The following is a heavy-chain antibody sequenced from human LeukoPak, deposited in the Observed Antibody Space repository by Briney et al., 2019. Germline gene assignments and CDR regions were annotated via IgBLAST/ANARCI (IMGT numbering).Heavy chain of an antibody. CDR1: GYTFTNYA. V-gene: IGHV1-2*02. CDR2: INPNTGDT. J-gene: IGHJ5*02. Sequence: ASVKVSCKASGYTFTNYAISWVRQAPGQGLEWMGWINPNTGDTDYAQKFQGRVTMTRDTSFSTAYMELSSLRSDDTAVYYCARITLPGLPLGWFDPWGQGTPVTVSS. CDR3: ARITLPGLPLGWFDP.